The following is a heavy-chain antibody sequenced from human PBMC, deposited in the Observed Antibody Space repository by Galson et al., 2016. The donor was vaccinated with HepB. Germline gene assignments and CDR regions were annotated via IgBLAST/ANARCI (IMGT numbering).Heavy chain of an antibody. V-gene: IGHV4-61*08. CDR3: ARDRGSAAGFDY. D-gene: IGHD6-13*01. J-gene: IGHJ4*02. Sequence: ETLSLTCTVSGGSVSSDGYYWSWIRQPPGKGLEWIGYIYYSGTTSTTYNPSLRSRVTISVDTSKNQFSLQLRSVTAADTAVYYCARDRGSAAGFDYWGQGTLVTVSS. CDR1: GGSVSSDGYY. CDR2: IYYSGTTST.